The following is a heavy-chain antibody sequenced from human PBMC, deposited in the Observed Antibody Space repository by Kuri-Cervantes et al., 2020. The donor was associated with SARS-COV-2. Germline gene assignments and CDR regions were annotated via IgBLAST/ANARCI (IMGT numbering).Heavy chain of an antibody. CDR2: IYPGDSDT. Sequence: GESLKISCKGSGYTFTSYWTGWVRQMPGKGLEWMGIIYPGDSDTRYSPSFQGQVTISADKSINTAYLQWSSLKASDTAMYYCARHYHYSSGYYYYWGQGTLVTVSS. J-gene: IGHJ4*02. D-gene: IGHD3-22*01. V-gene: IGHV5-51*01. CDR1: GYTFTSYW. CDR3: ARHYHYSSGYYYY.